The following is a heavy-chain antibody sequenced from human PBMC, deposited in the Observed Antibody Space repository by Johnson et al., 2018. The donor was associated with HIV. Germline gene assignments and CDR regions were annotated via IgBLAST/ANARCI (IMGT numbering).Heavy chain of an antibody. CDR2: IKSEGGGGTT. V-gene: IGHV3-15*01. CDR3: TGGRDLRAFDI. D-gene: IGHD3-16*01. CDR1: GFTFSNAW. Sequence: VQLVESGGGLVKPGGSLRLSCAASGFTFSNAWMSWVRQAPGKGLEWVGRIKSEGGGGTTDYAAPVKGRFLISRDDSKNTMFLQMNSLKTEDTAVYYCTGGRDLRAFDIWGQGTLVTVSS. J-gene: IGHJ3*02.